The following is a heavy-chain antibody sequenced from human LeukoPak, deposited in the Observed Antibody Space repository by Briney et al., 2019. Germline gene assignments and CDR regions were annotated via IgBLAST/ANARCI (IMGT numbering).Heavy chain of an antibody. CDR2: IWDTEIT. V-gene: IGHV4-59*01. J-gene: IGHJ3*02. CDR1: GGTIRSYF. CDR3: ARGLVLATDDAFDI. D-gene: IGHD5-12*01. Sequence: NTSETLSFTCTVSGGTIRSYFWIWLRQPPGQELVGIGYIWDTEITDYNPSLKSRVTISLDTSKNHFSLKLRSVTAADTALYFCARGLVLATDDAFDIWGQGTLVTVSS.